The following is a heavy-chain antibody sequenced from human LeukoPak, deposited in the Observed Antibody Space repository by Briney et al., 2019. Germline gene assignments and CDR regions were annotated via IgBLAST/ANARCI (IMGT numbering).Heavy chain of an antibody. J-gene: IGHJ4*02. Sequence: SETLSLTCTVSDGSIRSYYWSWIRQPPGKGLEWIGYIYFSGITNYNPSLRSRVTISIDTSKNQFSLKLSSVTAADTAVYYCASVYDSSGYYPFWGQGTLVTVSS. CDR1: DGSIRSYY. V-gene: IGHV4-59*12. CDR2: IYFSGIT. D-gene: IGHD3-22*01. CDR3: ASVYDSSGYYPF.